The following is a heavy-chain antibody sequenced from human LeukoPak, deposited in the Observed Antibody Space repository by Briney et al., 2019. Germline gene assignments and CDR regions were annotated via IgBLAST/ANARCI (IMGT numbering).Heavy chain of an antibody. CDR3: ARDLKYCSGGSCYRTHFDY. D-gene: IGHD2-15*01. V-gene: IGHV3-7*01. Sequence: GGSLRLSCAASGFTFSSYWMSWVRQAPGKGLEWVANIKQDGSEKYYVDSVKGRFTISRDNAKNSLYLQMNSLRAEDTAVYYCARDLKYCSGGSCYRTHFDYWGQGTLVTVSS. CDR1: GFTFSSYW. J-gene: IGHJ4*02. CDR2: IKQDGSEK.